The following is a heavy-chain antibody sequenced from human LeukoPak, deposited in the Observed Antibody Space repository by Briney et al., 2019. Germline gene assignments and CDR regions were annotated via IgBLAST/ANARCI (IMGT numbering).Heavy chain of an antibody. Sequence: PGGSLRLSCAASGFTFSSYAMSWVRQAPGKGLEWASSISGSGGNTFYADSAKGRFTISRDNSKNTLYPQMNSLRAEDTAAYHCAKGRNEDGDAALNYWGQGTLVTVSS. D-gene: IGHD4-17*01. J-gene: IGHJ4*02. CDR1: GFTFSSYA. CDR2: ISGSGGNT. V-gene: IGHV3-23*01. CDR3: AKGRNEDGDAALNY.